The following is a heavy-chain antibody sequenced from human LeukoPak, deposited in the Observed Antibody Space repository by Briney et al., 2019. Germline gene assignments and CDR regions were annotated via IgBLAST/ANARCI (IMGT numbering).Heavy chain of an antibody. CDR3: ARDRAEMTTLPTAPLY. J-gene: IGHJ4*02. V-gene: IGHV1-2*02. Sequence: ASVKVSCKASGYTFTGYYMHWVRQAPGQGLEWMGWINPNSGGTNYAQKFQGRVTMTRDTSISTAYMELSRLRSDDTAVYYCARDRAEMTTLPTAPLYWGQGTLVTVSS. CDR1: GYTFTGYY. D-gene: IGHD4-11*01. CDR2: INPNSGGT.